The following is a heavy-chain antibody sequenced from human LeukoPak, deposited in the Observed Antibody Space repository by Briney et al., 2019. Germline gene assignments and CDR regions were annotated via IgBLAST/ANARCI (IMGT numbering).Heavy chain of an antibody. J-gene: IGHJ4*02. V-gene: IGHV3-21*01. CDR1: GFTFSSCS. Sequence: PGGSLRLSCAASGFTFSSCSMNWVRQAPGKGLEWVSSISSSSTYIYNADSVKGRFTVSRDNAKNSLYLQMNSLKAEDTAVYYCARATKLGFCNTTSCSKSGGFDYWGQGTLVTVSS. D-gene: IGHD2-2*01. CDR3: ARATKLGFCNTTSCSKSGGFDY. CDR2: ISSSSTYI.